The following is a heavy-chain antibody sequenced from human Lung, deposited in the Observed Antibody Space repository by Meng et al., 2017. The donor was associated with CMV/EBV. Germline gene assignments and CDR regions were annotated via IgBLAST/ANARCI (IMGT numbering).Heavy chain of an antibody. CDR1: GESFSGYS. CDR2: ISHSGIT. J-gene: IGHJ4*02. D-gene: IGHD1-14*01. Sequence: GSLRLXXAVHGESFSGYSWSWIRQPPGKGLEWIGEISHSGITNYNPSLKSRVTISLDTSKNQFSLKLNSVAAADTAVFYCARTLPPARGHRLDYWGQGXLVTGSS. CDR3: ARTLPPARGHRLDY. V-gene: IGHV4-34*01.